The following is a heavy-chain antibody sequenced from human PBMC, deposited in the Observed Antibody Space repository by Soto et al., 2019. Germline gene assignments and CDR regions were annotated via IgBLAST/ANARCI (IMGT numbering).Heavy chain of an antibody. CDR3: ARDIAVAGTGYYYYYMDV. CDR1: GFTFSSYW. V-gene: IGHV3-7*01. CDR2: IKQDGSEK. Sequence: GGSLRLSCAASGFTFSSYWMSWVRQAPAKGLEWVANIKQDGSEKYYVDSVKGRFTISRDNAKNSLYLQMNSLRAEDTAVYYCARDIAVAGTGYYYYYMDVWGKGTTVTVSS. D-gene: IGHD6-19*01. J-gene: IGHJ6*03.